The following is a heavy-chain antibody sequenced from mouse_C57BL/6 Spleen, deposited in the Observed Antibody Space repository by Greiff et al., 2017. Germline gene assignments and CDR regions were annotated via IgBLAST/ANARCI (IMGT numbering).Heavy chain of an antibody. CDR2: IHPNSGST. CDR3: AITTVRFAY. D-gene: IGHD1-1*01. CDR1: GYTFTSYW. V-gene: IGHV1-64*01. J-gene: IGHJ3*01. Sequence: QVQLKQPGAELVKPGASVKLSCKASGYTFTSYWMHWVKQRPGQGLEWIGMIHPNSGSTNYNEKFKSKATLTVDKSSSTAYMQLSSLTSEDSAVYYCAITTVRFAYWGQGTLVTVSA.